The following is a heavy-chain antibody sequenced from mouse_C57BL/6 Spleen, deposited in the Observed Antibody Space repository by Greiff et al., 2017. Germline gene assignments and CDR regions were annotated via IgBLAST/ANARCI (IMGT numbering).Heavy chain of an antibody. J-gene: IGHJ4*01. CDR1: GYTFTSYW. CDR2: IDPSDSYT. Sequence: QVQLQQPGAELVRPGTSVKLSCKASGYTFTSYWMHWVKQRPGQGLEWIGVIDPSDSYTNYNQKFKGKATLTVDTSSSTAYMQLSSLTSGDSAVYYCARSAMDYWGQGTSVTVSS. V-gene: IGHV1-59*01. CDR3: ARSAMDY.